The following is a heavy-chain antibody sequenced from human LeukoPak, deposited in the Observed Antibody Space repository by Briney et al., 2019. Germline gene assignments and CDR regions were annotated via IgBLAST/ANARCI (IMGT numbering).Heavy chain of an antibody. CDR3: AKVRCSGGTCYLDHFDY. D-gene: IGHD2-15*01. J-gene: IGHJ4*02. V-gene: IGHV3-23*01. CDR2: VIGSGDKT. Sequence: PGGSLRLSCAASGFTFSNYAMNWVRQAPGKGLEWDSAVIGSGDKTKYADSVKGRFTISRDNSKNTLYLQMNSLRAEDTSVYYCAKVRCSGGTCYLDHFDYWGQGTLVTVSS. CDR1: GFTFSNYA.